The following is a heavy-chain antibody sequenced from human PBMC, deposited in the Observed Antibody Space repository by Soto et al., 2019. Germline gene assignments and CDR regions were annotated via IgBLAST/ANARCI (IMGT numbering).Heavy chain of an antibody. CDR1: GFTFSNYV. Sequence: GESLRLSCATSGFTFSNYVIQCVSQAQDRGREWVAVKWFFASGLNEYYADSVKGRFAISRDDSKQTAYLEMKSLRAEDTAVYYCGRDTYSGARYYLDLWGQGTQVTVSP. V-gene: IGHV3-33*01. CDR2: KWFFASGLNE. CDR3: GRDTYSGARYYLDL. D-gene: IGHD1-26*01. J-gene: IGHJ4*02.